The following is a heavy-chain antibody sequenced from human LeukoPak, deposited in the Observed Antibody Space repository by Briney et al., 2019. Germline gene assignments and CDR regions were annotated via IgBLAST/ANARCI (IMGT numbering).Heavy chain of an antibody. V-gene: IGHV1-69*05. Sequence: ASVKVSCKASGGTFSSYAISWLRQAPGQGLEWMGRTIPIFGTANYAQKFQGRVTITTDESTSTAYMELSSLRSEDTAVYYCARDSVAGFTRGGLDYWGQGTLVTVSS. CDR3: ARDSVAGFTRGGLDY. CDR1: GGTFSSYA. CDR2: TIPIFGTA. D-gene: IGHD6-19*01. J-gene: IGHJ4*02.